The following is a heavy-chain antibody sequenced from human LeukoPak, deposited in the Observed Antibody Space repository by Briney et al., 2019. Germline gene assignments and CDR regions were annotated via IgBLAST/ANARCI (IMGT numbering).Heavy chain of an antibody. Sequence: ASVKVSCKASGYTFTSYGISWVRQATGQGLEWMGWMNPNSGNTGYAQKFQGRVTITRNTSISTAYMELSSLRSEDTAVYYCARGPPFLRWYSNGNWFDPWGQGTLVTVSS. V-gene: IGHV1-8*03. CDR1: GYTFTSYG. CDR2: MNPNSGNT. D-gene: IGHD4-23*01. CDR3: ARGPPFLRWYSNGNWFDP. J-gene: IGHJ5*02.